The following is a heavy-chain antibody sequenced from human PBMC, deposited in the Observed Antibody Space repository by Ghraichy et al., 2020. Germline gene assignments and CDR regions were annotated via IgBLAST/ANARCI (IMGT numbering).Heavy chain of an antibody. D-gene: IGHD6-6*01. CDR3: ARERGSSSSGGVYYFDY. CDR2: ISSSISTI. J-gene: IGHJ4*02. CDR1: GFTFSSYS. V-gene: IGHV3-48*01. Sequence: GGSLRLSCAASGFTFSSYSMNWVRQAPGKGLELVSYISSSISTIYYADSVKGRFTISRDNAKNSLYLQMNSLRAEDTAVYYCARERGSSSSGGVYYFDYWGQGTLVTVSS.